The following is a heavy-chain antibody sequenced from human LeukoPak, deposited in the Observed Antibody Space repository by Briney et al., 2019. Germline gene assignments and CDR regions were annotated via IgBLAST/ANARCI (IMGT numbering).Heavy chain of an antibody. Sequence: ASVKVSCKALGYTFTDHYFHWLRQAPGQGIEWMGWIHPGRGDTNIAQKFQGRVSLTRDMSISTAYMELSSLTSDDTALYYCATDGAVAGTAYPEYWGQGTLVTVSS. D-gene: IGHD6-19*01. CDR2: IHPGRGDT. CDR3: ATDGAVAGTAYPEY. J-gene: IGHJ4*02. V-gene: IGHV1-2*02. CDR1: GYTFTDHY.